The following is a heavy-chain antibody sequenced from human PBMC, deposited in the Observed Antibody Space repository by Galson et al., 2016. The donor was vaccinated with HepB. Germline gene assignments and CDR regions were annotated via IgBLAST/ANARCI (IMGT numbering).Heavy chain of an antibody. Sequence: SLRLSCAASGFNFSPYGFHWVRQTPGKGPQWVAAVSNDGNNKYYADSVKGRFTISRDNSKSTLDLHMSSLRLEDTAVYFCARDEGWNYGWYFALWGRGTLVTVSS. CDR3: ARDEGWNYGWYFAL. J-gene: IGHJ2*01. D-gene: IGHD1-7*01. V-gene: IGHV3-30*03. CDR1: GFNFSPYG. CDR2: VSNDGNNK.